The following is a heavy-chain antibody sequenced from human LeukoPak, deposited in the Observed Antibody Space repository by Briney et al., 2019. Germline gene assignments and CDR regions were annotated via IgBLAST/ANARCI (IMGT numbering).Heavy chain of an antibody. V-gene: IGHV4-30-2*01. Sequence: SETLSLTCTVSGGSISSGGYYWSWIRQPPGKGLEWIGYIYHSGSTYYNPSLKSRVTISADRSKNQFSLKLSSVTAADTAVYYCARVWSGAFDIWGQGTMVTVSS. CDR1: GGSISSGGYY. CDR3: ARVWSGAFDI. CDR2: IYHSGST. D-gene: IGHD3-10*01. J-gene: IGHJ3*02.